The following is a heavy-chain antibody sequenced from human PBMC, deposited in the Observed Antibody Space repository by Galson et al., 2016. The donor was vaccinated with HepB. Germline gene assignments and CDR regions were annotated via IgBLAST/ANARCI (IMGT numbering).Heavy chain of an antibody. V-gene: IGHV1-8*01. J-gene: IGHJ5*02. CDR2: MKARTFNT. D-gene: IGHD2/OR15-2a*01. CDR3: ARKNMATGWFDL. Sequence: SVKVSCKASGFIFNNYDFNWVRQATGQGLEFMGWMKARTFNTGFAQSFQDRLTMTRNASTSTVYMELSSLRPEDTAGYYCARKNMATGWFDLWGQGTLVTVSS. CDR1: GFIFNNYD.